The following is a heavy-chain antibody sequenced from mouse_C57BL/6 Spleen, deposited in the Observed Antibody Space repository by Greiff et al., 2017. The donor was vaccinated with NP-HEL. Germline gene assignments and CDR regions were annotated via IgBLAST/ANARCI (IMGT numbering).Heavy chain of an antibody. CDR3: ARRTLGQAY. Sequence: VQLQQPGAELVKPGASVKLSCKASGYTFTSYWMQWVKQRPGQGLEWIGEIDPSDSYTNYNQKFKGKATLTVDTSSSTAYMQLSSLTSEDSAVYYCARRTLGQAYWGQGTLVTVSA. V-gene: IGHV1-50*01. CDR2: IDPSDSYT. CDR1: GYTFTSYW. J-gene: IGHJ3*01. D-gene: IGHD3-3*01.